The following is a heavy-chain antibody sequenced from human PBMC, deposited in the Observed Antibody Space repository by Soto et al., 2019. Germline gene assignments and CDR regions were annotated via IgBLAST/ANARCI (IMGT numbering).Heavy chain of an antibody. Sequence: PSETLSLTCAVYGGSFSFSGYYWSWIRQPPGKGLEWIGEISHSGNAQYNPSLESRVTISLDTSKSQFSLHLTSVTAADTAVYSCARYGGRNLYYFDSWGQGTLVTVSS. CDR1: GGSFSFSGYY. V-gene: IGHV4-34*01. D-gene: IGHD4-17*01. J-gene: IGHJ4*02. CDR2: ISHSGNA. CDR3: ARYGGRNLYYFDS.